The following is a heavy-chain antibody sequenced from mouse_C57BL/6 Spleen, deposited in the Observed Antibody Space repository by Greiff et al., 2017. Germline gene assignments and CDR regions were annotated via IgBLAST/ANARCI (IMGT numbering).Heavy chain of an antibody. D-gene: IGHD2-2*01. V-gene: IGHV1-53*01. CDR1: GYTFTSYW. J-gene: IGHJ2*01. CDR2: INPSNGGT. Sequence: QVQLQQPGTELVKPGASVKLSCKASGYTFTSYWMHWVKQRPGQGLEWIGNINPSNGGTNYNEKFKSKATLTVDKSSSTAYMQLSSLTSEDSAVYNCASWGLPGDYFDYWGQGTTLTVSS. CDR3: ASWGLPGDYFDY.